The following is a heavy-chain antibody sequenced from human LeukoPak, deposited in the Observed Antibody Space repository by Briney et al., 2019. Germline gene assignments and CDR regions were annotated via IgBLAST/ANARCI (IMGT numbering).Heavy chain of an antibody. CDR1: LYTFTSYV. CDR2: ISDYNSNT. Sequence: ASVNVSCKPSLYTFTSYVISWVRQAPGQGLEGMGWISDYNSNTNYAQKPQCRATMTTHTTTSTAYRELRSLRSEHTTVYYCARDLGDTAMTATGDYFDYWGQGTLVTVSS. J-gene: IGHJ4*02. CDR3: ARDLGDTAMTATGDYFDY. D-gene: IGHD5-18*01. V-gene: IGHV1-18*01.